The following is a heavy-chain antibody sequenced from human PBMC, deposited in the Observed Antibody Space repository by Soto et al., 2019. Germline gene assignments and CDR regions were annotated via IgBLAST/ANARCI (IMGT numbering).Heavy chain of an antibody. Sequence: PGGSLRLSCAASGFTFSDFAMSWIRQPPGKGLEWIGEINHSGSTNYNPSLKSRVTISVDTSKNQFSLKLSSVTAADTAVYYCARLVWSYGTWFDPWGQGTLVTVSS. CDR2: INHSGST. CDR1: GFTFSDFA. CDR3: ARLVWSYGTWFDP. V-gene: IGHV4-34*01. D-gene: IGHD5-18*01. J-gene: IGHJ5*02.